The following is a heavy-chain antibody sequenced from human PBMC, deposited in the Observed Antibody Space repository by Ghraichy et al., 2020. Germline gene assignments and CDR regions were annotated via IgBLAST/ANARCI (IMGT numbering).Heavy chain of an antibody. CDR3: ARTGSYYDSSGYYYY. Sequence: SETLSLTCAVYGGSFSGYYWSWIRQPPGKGLEWIGEINHSGSTNYNPSLKSRVTISVDTSKNQFSLKLSSVTAADTAVYYCARTGSYYDSSGYYYYWGQGTLVTVSS. CDR2: INHSGST. V-gene: IGHV4-34*01. D-gene: IGHD3-22*01. CDR1: GGSFSGYY. J-gene: IGHJ4*02.